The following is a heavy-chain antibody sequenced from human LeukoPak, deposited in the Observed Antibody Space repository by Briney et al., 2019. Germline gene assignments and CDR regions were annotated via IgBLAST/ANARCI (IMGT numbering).Heavy chain of an antibody. CDR2: INSDGSST. V-gene: IGHV3-74*01. D-gene: IGHD3/OR15-3a*01. Sequence: GGSLRLSCAASGFTFSSHYMHWVRQAPGKGLVWVSRINSDGSSTNYADSVKGRFTISRDNAKNTLFLQMNSLRAEDTAVYYCTRDWTARSNAFDIWGQGTTVTVSS. J-gene: IGHJ3*02. CDR1: GFTFSSHY. CDR3: TRDWTARSNAFDI.